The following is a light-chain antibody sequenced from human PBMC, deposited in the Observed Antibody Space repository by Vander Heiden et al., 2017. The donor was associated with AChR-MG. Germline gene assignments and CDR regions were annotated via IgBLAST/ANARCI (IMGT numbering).Light chain of an antibody. V-gene: IGLV1-44*01. Sequence: QSVLTQPLSASGAPGQMVIISWSGRNSNVGSNTVSWYQQLPGKAPKLLIYSNSQRPSGVPDRFSGSKSGTSASLAISGLQSEAEADYYCSAWDGSLNGFVFGTGTKVTVL. CDR2: SNS. CDR1: NSNVGSNT. J-gene: IGLJ1*01. CDR3: SAWDGSLNGFV.